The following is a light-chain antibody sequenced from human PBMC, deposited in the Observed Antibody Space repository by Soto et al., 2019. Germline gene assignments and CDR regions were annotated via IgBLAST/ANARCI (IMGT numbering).Light chain of an antibody. J-gene: IGKJ5*01. CDR1: QSVSSY. Sequence: EHVLTQSPATLSFSPGEKKTPPCRASQSVSSYLAWYQQKPGQAPRLLIYDAPNRATGIPARFSGSGSGTDFTLTISSLEPEDFAVYYCQQRSNWPAFGQGTRLEIK. V-gene: IGKV3-11*01. CDR2: DAP. CDR3: QQRSNWPA.